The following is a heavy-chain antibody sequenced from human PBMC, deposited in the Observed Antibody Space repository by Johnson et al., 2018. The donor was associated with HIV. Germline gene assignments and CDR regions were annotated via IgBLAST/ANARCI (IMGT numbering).Heavy chain of an antibody. CDR2: ISGGGGST. V-gene: IGHV3-23*04. J-gene: IGHJ3*02. D-gene: IGHD1-14*01. CDR3: ARSRQVGTPDAFDI. Sequence: VQLVESGGGLVQPGGSLRLSCAASGFTFSTYAMSWVRQAPGRGLEWVSAISGGGGSTYYADSVKGRFIISRDNSKHTLYLQMNSLRADDTAVYYCARSRQVGTPDAFDIWGQGTMVTVSS. CDR1: GFTFSTYA.